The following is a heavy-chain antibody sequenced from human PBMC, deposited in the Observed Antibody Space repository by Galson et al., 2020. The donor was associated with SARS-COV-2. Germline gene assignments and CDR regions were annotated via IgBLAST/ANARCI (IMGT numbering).Heavy chain of an antibody. Sequence: PSETLSLTCAVSGGSMFNYHWAWIRQPPGKGLEWIGHIFYGGNTNYTPSLRSRVTMSVDTSKSQLSLQLSSVTAADTAVYFCARWTFYGSRGGPFYYLGYWGQGTLVTVSS. D-gene: IGHD3-22*01. V-gene: IGHV4-59*01. CDR2: IFYGGNT. CDR1: GGSMFNYH. CDR3: ARWTFYGSRGGPFYYLGY. J-gene: IGHJ4*02.